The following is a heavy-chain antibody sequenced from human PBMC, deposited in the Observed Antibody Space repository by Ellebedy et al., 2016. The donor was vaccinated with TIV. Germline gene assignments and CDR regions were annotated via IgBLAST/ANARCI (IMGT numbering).Heavy chain of an antibody. CDR2: LSGSDGST. J-gene: IGHJ4*02. V-gene: IGHV3-23*01. CDR3: VKICRTSSCYGAVSGDF. D-gene: IGHD2-2*01. CDR1: GFILSSYA. Sequence: GESLKISXAASGFILSSYAMSWVRQAPGKGLEWVSALSGSDGSTWYADSVKGRFTISRDNSKNTVSLQMNSLRAEDTAVYYCVKICRTSSCYGAVSGDFWGQGTLVTVSS.